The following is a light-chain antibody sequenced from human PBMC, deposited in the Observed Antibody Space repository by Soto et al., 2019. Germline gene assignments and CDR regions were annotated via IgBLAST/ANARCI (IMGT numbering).Light chain of an antibody. CDR2: DNN. J-gene: IGLJ2*01. V-gene: IGLV1-51*01. CDR1: SSNIGNDY. CDR3: GTWDSSLSAVV. Sequence: QSVLTQPPSVSAAPGQTVTISCSGSSSNIGNDYVSWYQQLPGTAPKLLIYDNNQRPLGIPDRFSGSKSGTSATLGITGLQAGDEADYYCGTWDSSLSAVVFGGGTKVTVL.